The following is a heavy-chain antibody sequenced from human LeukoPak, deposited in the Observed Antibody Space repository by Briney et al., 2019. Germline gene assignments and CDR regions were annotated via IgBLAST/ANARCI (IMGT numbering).Heavy chain of an antibody. CDR3: ARGALPYGKYYYYGMDV. CDR2: MNPNSGNT. V-gene: IGHV1-8*01. D-gene: IGHD3-10*01. Sequence: ASVKVSCKASGYTFTSYDINWVRQATGQGLEWMGWMNPNSGNTGYAQKFQGRVTMTRNTSISTAYMELSSLRSEDTAVYYCARGALPYGKYYYYGMDVWGQGTTVTVSS. J-gene: IGHJ6*02. CDR1: GYTFTSYD.